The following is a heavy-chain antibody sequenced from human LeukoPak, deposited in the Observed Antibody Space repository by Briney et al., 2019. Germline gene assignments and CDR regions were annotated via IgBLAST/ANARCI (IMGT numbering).Heavy chain of an antibody. D-gene: IGHD7-27*01. CDR1: GFTFSSYG. CDR2: IWYDGSNK. V-gene: IGHV3-33*01. Sequence: GGSLRLSCAASGFTFSSYGMHWVRQAPGKGLEWVAVIWYDGSNKYYADSVKGRFTISRDNSKNTLYLQMNSLRDQDTAVYYCARANKLGIVENYFDYWGQGTLVTVSS. CDR3: ARANKLGIVENYFDY. J-gene: IGHJ4*02.